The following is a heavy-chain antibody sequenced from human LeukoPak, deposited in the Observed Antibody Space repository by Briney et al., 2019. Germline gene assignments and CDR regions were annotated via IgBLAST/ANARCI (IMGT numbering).Heavy chain of an antibody. Sequence: GGSLRLSCAASGFTFSSAWMSWVCQAPGKGLEWVGRIKSKTDGGTTDYAAPVKGRFTISRDDSKNTLYLQMNSLKTEDTAVYYCTTRELGYCSGGSCYSAPDAFDIWGQGTMVTVSS. D-gene: IGHD2-15*01. CDR1: GFTFSSAW. J-gene: IGHJ3*02. CDR2: IKSKTDGGTT. CDR3: TTRELGYCSGGSCYSAPDAFDI. V-gene: IGHV3-15*01.